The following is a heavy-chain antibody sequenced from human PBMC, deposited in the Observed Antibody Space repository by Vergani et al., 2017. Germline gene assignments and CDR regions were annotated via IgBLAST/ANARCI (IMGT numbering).Heavy chain of an antibody. V-gene: IGHV3-30*03. CDR3: ARVRDGYNYFDY. D-gene: IGHD5-24*01. CDR1: GFTFSSYG. J-gene: IGHJ4*02. Sequence: VQLLESGGGLVQPGGSLRLSCAASGFTFSSYGMHWVRQAPGKGLEWVAVISYDGSNKYYADYVKGRFTISRDNSKNTLYLQMNSLRAEDTAVYYCARVRDGYNYFDYWGQGTLVTVSS. CDR2: ISYDGSNK.